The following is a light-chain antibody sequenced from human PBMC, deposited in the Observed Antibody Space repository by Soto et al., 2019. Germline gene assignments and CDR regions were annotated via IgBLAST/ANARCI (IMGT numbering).Light chain of an antibody. CDR2: GVS. V-gene: IGLV2-14*01. CDR1: ASDIGNYNY. J-gene: IGLJ3*02. Sequence: QSALTQPASVSGSPGQSITISCTGTASDIGNYNYVSWYQLHPGKAPKLLIYGVSNRPSGVSNRFSGSKSGNAASLTISGLQAEDEADYYCSSYTSTINVFGGGTKVTVL. CDR3: SSYTSTINV.